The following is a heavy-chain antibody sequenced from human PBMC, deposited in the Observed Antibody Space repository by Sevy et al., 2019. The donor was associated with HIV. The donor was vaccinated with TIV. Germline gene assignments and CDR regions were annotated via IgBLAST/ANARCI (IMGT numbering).Heavy chain of an antibody. V-gene: IGHV3-48*03. J-gene: IGHJ4*02. CDR1: GFTFSSYE. D-gene: IGHD4-17*01. CDR3: AGDLPPSATTGPHFDY. CDR2: ISNSGSTI. Sequence: GGSLRLSCTASGFTFSSYEMNWVRQAPGKGLEWVSYISNSGSTIHYSDSVKGRFTIFRDNAKNSRYLQMNSLRAEDTAADYRAGDLPPSATTGPHFDYWGRGTLVTVSS.